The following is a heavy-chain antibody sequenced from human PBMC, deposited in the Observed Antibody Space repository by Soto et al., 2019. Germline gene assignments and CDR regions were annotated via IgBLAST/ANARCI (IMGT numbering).Heavy chain of an antibody. CDR2: IYYTGNT. CDR1: GGSISTYY. CDR3: ARAQSLVFHGWFDP. V-gene: IGHV4-59*13. J-gene: IGHJ5*02. Sequence: SSETLSLTCTVTGGSISTYYWSWIRQPPGKGLEWIGHIYYTGNTNYNPSLKSRVTISVDTSTNRFSLRLRSVSAADTAVYYCARAQSLVFHGWFDPWGQGTLVTVSS. D-gene: IGHD1-26*01.